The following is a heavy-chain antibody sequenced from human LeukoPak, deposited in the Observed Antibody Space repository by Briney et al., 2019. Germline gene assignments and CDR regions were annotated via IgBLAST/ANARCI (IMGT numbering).Heavy chain of an antibody. J-gene: IGHJ4*02. D-gene: IGHD3-22*01. V-gene: IGHV1-2*02. CDR1: GYTFTDYY. CDR2: INPNSGVT. CDR3: ARGFHDLNSSGYDY. Sequence: ASVKVSCKASGYTFTDYYMHWVRQAPGRGLEWMGWINPNSGVTNYAQQFQGRVTMTRDMSIRTAYMELSRLRSDDTAVYYCARGFHDLNSSGYDYWGRGSLVTVSS.